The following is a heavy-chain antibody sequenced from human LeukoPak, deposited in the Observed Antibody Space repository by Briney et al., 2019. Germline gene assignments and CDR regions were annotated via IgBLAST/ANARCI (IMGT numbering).Heavy chain of an antibody. V-gene: IGHV4-34*01. CDR2: INHSGST. Sequence: SETLSLTCAVYGGSFSGYYWGWIRQPPGKGMEWIGEINHSGSTNYNPSLKSRVTISVDTSKNQFSLKRSSVTAADTAVYYCARGHNWGSGAFDIWGQGTMVTVSS. CDR1: GGSFSGYY. J-gene: IGHJ3*02. CDR3: ARGHNWGSGAFDI. D-gene: IGHD7-27*01.